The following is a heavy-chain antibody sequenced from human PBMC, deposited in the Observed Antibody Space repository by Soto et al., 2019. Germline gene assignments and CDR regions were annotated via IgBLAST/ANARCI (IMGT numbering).Heavy chain of an antibody. CDR3: ARGYGYCSSTSCYAAANYYYYYGMDV. V-gene: IGHV1-69*01. D-gene: IGHD2-2*03. J-gene: IGHJ6*02. Sequence: QVQLVQSGAEVKKPGSSVKVSCKASGGTFSSYAISWVRQAPGQGLEWMGGIIPIFGTANYAQKFQGRVTITADESTSTAYMELRSLRSEDTAVYYCARGYGYCSSTSCYAAANYYYYYGMDVWGQGTTVTVSS. CDR1: GGTFSSYA. CDR2: IIPIFGTA.